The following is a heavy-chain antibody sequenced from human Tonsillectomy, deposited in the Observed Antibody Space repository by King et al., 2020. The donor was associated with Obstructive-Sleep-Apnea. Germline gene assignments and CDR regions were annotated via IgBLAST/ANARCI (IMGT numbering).Heavy chain of an antibody. D-gene: IGHD2-15*01. V-gene: IGHV3-9*01. CDR2: ISWNSGSI. CDR1: GFTFDDYA. J-gene: IGHJ3*02. Sequence: QLVQSGGGLVQPGRSLRLSCAASGFTFDDYAMHWVRQAPGKGLEWVSGISWNSGSIGYADSVKGRFTTSRDNAKNSLYLQMNSLRAEDTALYYCAKDVVVAASYAFDIWGQGTMVTVSS. CDR3: AKDVVVAASYAFDI.